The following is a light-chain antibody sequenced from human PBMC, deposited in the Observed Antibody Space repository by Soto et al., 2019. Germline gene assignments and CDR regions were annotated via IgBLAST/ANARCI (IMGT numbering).Light chain of an antibody. V-gene: IGLV3-1*01. CDR3: QACDSSTAV. Sequence: SYELTQPPSVSVSPGQTASITCSGDKSGDKYACWYQQKPGQSPLLVIYQDSKRPSGIPERFSGSNSGNTATLTISGTQAMDEADYYCQACDSSTAVFGGGTKLTVL. J-gene: IGLJ2*01. CDR1: KSGDKY. CDR2: QDS.